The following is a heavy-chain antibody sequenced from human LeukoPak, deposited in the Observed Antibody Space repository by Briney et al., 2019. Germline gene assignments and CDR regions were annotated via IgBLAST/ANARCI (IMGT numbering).Heavy chain of an antibody. CDR1: GGSISSYY. V-gene: IGHV4-4*07. Sequence: SETLSLTCTVSGGSISSYYWSWIRQPAGKGLEWIGRIYTSGSTNYNPSLKSRVTISVDTSKNQFSLKLNSVTAADTAVYYCARLLFDDILTGYPREYWGQGTLVTVSS. CDR3: ARLLFDDILTGYPREY. CDR2: IYTSGST. J-gene: IGHJ4*02. D-gene: IGHD3-9*01.